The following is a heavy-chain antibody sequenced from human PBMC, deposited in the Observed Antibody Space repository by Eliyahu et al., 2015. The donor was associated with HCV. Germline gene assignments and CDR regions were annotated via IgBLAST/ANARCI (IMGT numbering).Heavy chain of an antibody. D-gene: IGHD5-24*01. J-gene: IGHJ4*02. Sequence: EVQLVESGGGLVQPGRSLRLSCAASGFXFDDYAMXWVRQAPGKGLEWVSGISWNSGSIGYADSVKGRFTISRDNAKNSLYLQMNSLRAEDTALYYCAKDMRGWLQLDFDYWGQGTLVTVSS. V-gene: IGHV3-9*01. CDR1: GFXFDDYA. CDR2: ISWNSGSI. CDR3: AKDMRGWLQLDFDY.